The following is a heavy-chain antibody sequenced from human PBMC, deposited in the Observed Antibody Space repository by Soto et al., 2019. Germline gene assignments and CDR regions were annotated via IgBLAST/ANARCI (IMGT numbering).Heavy chain of an antibody. Sequence: QVQLVQSGAEVKKPGASVKVSCKASGYTFFNYGISWVRPAPGQGLEWMGWISAYNGNRNYAGKFKGRATMTTETSTSTAYMELRSLRSDDTAVYYCARDGITLAGSFDYWGQGTLVTVSS. CDR1: GYTFFNYG. CDR2: ISAYNGNR. D-gene: IGHD6-19*01. J-gene: IGHJ4*02. V-gene: IGHV1-18*01. CDR3: ARDGITLAGSFDY.